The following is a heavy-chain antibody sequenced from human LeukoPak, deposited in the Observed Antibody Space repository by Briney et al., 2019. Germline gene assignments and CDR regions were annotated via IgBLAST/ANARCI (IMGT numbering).Heavy chain of an antibody. J-gene: IGHJ4*02. Sequence: GASVKVSCKASGYTFTSYYMHWVRQAPGQGLEWMGIINPSGGSTSYAQKFQGRVTMTRDTSTSTVYMELSSLRSEDTAVYYCARDGGITMVRGVNFDYWGQGTLVTVSP. CDR1: GYTFTSYY. CDR3: ARDGGITMVRGVNFDY. D-gene: IGHD3-10*01. V-gene: IGHV1-46*01. CDR2: INPSGGST.